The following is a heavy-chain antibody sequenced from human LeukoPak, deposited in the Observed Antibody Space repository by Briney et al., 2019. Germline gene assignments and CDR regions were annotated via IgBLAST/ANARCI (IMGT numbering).Heavy chain of an antibody. V-gene: IGHV3-49*04. D-gene: IGHD3-10*01. J-gene: IGHJ4*02. CDR1: GFTFGDYA. Sequence: GGSLRLSCTASGFTFGDYAMSWVRQAPGKGLEWVGFIRSKAYGGTTEYAASVKGRFTISRDDSKSIAYLQMNSLKTEDTAVYYCTRPYGSGTPALFDYWGQGTLVTVSS. CDR3: TRPYGSGTPALFDY. CDR2: IRSKAYGGTT.